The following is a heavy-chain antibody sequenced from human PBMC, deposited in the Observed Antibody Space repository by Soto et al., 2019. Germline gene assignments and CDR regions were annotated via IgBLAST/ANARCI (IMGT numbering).Heavy chain of an antibody. Sequence: QVQLVESGGGVVQPGRSLRLSCAASGFTFSSYGMHWVRQAPGKGLEWVAVIWYDGSNKYYADSVKGRFTISRDNSKNTRYLQMNSLRAEDTAVYYWARDYDSSGYPRYYFDYWGQGTLVTVSS. CDR3: ARDYDSSGYPRYYFDY. D-gene: IGHD3-22*01. CDR1: GFTFSSYG. CDR2: IWYDGSNK. J-gene: IGHJ4*02. V-gene: IGHV3-33*01.